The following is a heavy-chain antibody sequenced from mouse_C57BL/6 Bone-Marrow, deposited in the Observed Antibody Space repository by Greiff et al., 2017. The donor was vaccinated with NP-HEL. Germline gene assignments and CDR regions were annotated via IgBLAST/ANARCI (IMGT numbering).Heavy chain of an antibody. CDR2: IHPNSGST. Sequence: VQLQESGAELVKPGASVKLSCKASGYTFTSYWMHWVKQRPGQGLEWIGMIHPNSGSTNYNEKFKSKATLTVDKSSSTAYMQLSSLTSEDSAVYYCARWDNSNWFAHWGQGTLVTVSA. CDR1: GYTFTSYW. CDR3: ARWDNSNWFAH. D-gene: IGHD2-5*01. J-gene: IGHJ3*01. V-gene: IGHV1-64*01.